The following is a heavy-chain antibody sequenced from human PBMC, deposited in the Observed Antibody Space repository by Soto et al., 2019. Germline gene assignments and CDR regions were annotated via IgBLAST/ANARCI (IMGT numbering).Heavy chain of an antibody. V-gene: IGHV4-34*01. CDR3: ARGGGPPYYYGMDV. CDR2: INHSGST. CDR1: GGSFSGYY. J-gene: IGHJ6*02. Sequence: SETLSLTCAVYGGSFSGYYWSWIRQPPGKGLEWIGEINHSGSTNYNPSLKSRVTISVDTSKNQFSPKLSSVTAADAAVYYCARGGGPPYYYGMDVWGQGTTVTVSS.